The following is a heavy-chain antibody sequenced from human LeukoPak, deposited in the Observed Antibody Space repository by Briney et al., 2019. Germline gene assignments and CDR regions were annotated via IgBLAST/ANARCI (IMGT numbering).Heavy chain of an antibody. CDR1: GGSISSGGYY. V-gene: IGHV4-30-2*01. D-gene: IGHD1-26*01. CDR3: ATESSGSYSY. CDR2: IYHSGST. J-gene: IGHJ4*02. Sequence: PSQTLSLTCTVSGGSISSGGYYWSWVRQPPGKGLEWIGYIYHSGSTYYNPSMKSRVTISVDRSKNQFSLKLSSVTAADTVVYYCATESSGSYSYWGQGTLVTVSS.